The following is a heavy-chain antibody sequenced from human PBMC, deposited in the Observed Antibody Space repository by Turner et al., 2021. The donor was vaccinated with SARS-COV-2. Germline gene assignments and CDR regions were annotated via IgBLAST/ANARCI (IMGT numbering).Heavy chain of an antibody. D-gene: IGHD3-22*01. CDR1: GFTFSNYP. CDR3: ARDRDEYYDSMNWFDP. Sequence: QVQLVESGGGVVQPGRSLRLSCAASGFTFSNYPMHWVRQAPGKGLEWVAVISYDGFNKYYADSVKGRFTISRDNSKNTLYLQMNSLRAEDTAVYYCARDRDEYYDSMNWFDPWGQGTLVTVSS. V-gene: IGHV3-30-3*01. J-gene: IGHJ5*02. CDR2: ISYDGFNK.